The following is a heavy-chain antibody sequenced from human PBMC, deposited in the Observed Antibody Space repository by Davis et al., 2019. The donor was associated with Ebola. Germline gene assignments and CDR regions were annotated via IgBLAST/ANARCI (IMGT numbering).Heavy chain of an antibody. J-gene: IGHJ3*02. CDR3: TTPGGQDSGYDVFDI. CDR1: GYTFTNYY. CDR2: INPNDGRT. Sequence: AASVQVSCKASGYTFTNYYMHWVRQAPGQGLEWMGMINPNDGRTIYAQKFQGRVTVTRDTSKTTVYMDLSSLRSEDTALYYCTTPGGQDSGYDVFDIWGQGTMVTVSS. V-gene: IGHV1-46*03. D-gene: IGHD5-12*01.